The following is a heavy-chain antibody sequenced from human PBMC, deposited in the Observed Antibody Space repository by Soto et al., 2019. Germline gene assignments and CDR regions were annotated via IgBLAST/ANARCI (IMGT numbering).Heavy chain of an antibody. CDR3: ARSRYCTNGVCYDTHTLLDLKWFDP. Sequence: EASVKVSCKASGGTFSSYAISWVRQAPGQGLEWMGGIIPIFGTANYAQKFQGRVTITADKSTSTAYMELSSLRSEDTAVYYCARSRYCTNGVCYDTHTLLDLKWFDPWGQGTLVRVSS. D-gene: IGHD2-8*01. J-gene: IGHJ5*02. CDR2: IIPIFGTA. V-gene: IGHV1-69*06. CDR1: GGTFSSYA.